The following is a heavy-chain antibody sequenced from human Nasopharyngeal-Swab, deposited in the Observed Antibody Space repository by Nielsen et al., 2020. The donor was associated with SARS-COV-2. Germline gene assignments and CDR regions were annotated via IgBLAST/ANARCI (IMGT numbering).Heavy chain of an antibody. CDR2: ISYDGSNK. J-gene: IGHJ6*02. CDR3: AKDRGSSGYYYGMDV. Sequence: WIRQPPGKGLEWVAVISYDGSNKYYEDSVKGRFTISRDNSKNTLYLQMNSLRAEDTAVYYCAKDRGSSGYYYGMDVWGQGTTVTVSS. D-gene: IGHD6-13*01. V-gene: IGHV3-30*18.